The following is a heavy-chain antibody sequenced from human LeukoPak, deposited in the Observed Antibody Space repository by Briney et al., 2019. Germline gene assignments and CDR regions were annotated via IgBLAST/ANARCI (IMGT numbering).Heavy chain of an antibody. CDR2: MNPNSGNT. CDR3: ARSSRGGYNYLLYYFDY. J-gene: IGHJ4*02. D-gene: IGHD5-24*01. Sequence: ASVKVSCKASGYTFTSYDINWVRQATGQGLEWMGWMNPNSGNTGYAQKFQGRVTMTRNTSISTAYMELSSLRSEDTAVYYCARSSRGGYNYLLYYFDYWGQGTLVTVSS. CDR1: GYTFTSYD. V-gene: IGHV1-8*01.